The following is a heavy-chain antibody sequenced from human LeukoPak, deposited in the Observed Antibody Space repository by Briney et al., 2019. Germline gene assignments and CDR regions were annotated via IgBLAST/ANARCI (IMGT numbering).Heavy chain of an antibody. D-gene: IGHD3-10*01. CDR2: IYYSGSST. V-gene: IGHV4-59*01. Sequence: SETLSLTCTVSGGSMSGFFWTWIRQPPGRELEWIGSIYYSGSSTKYNPSLKSRVTISVDTSKSQFSPTLNSATAADTAVYYCARTSRHFYGSGTNLAPWPAGMDVWGQGTTVTVSS. J-gene: IGHJ6*02. CDR3: ARTSRHFYGSGTNLAPWPAGMDV. CDR1: GGSMSGFF.